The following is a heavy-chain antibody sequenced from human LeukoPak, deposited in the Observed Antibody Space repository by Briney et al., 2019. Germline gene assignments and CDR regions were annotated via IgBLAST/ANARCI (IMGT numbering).Heavy chain of an antibody. CDR3: AKASRVRGVIITMGAEYFDY. V-gene: IGHV4-61*01. Sequence: SETLSLTCTVSGASISSNNYYWSWIRQPPGKGLEWIAYIYYSGTTNYNPSLKSRVTTSVDTSKNQFPLKLSSVTAADTAVYYCAKASRVRGVIITMGAEYFDYWGQGTLVTVSS. CDR2: IYYSGTT. J-gene: IGHJ4*02. D-gene: IGHD3-10*01. CDR1: GASISSNNYY.